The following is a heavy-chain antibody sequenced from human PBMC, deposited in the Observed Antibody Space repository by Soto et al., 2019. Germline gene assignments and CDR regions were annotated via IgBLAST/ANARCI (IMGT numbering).Heavy chain of an antibody. CDR2: IYWDDDK. D-gene: IGHD2-15*01. CDR1: GFSLSTSGVG. CDR3: AHRAGYRSLNWFDP. J-gene: IGHJ5*02. Sequence: SGPTLVNPTQTLTLTCTFSGFSLSTSGVGVGWIRQPPGKALEWLALIYWDDDKRYNPSLKSRLTINKDTSKNQVVLTKTNMNPVDTATYYCAHRAGYRSLNWFDPWGQGTLVTVSS. V-gene: IGHV2-5*02.